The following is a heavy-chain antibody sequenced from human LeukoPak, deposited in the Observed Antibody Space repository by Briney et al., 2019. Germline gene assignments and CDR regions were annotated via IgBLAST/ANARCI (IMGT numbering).Heavy chain of an antibody. CDR2: IWYDGSNK. D-gene: IGHD4-17*01. Sequence: GGSLRPSCAASGFTFSSYGMHWVRQAPGKGLEWVAVIWYDGSNKYYADSVKGRFTISRDNSKNTLYLQMNSLRAEDTAVYYCARVDYGEAGAFDIWGQGTMVTVSS. CDR3: ARVDYGEAGAFDI. J-gene: IGHJ3*02. V-gene: IGHV3-33*01. CDR1: GFTFSSYG.